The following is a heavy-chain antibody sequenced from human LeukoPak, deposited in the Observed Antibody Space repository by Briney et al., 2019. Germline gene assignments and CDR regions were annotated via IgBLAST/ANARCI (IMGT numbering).Heavy chain of an antibody. CDR2: ISYDGSNK. CDR3: ATDIVVVPGAIGFDY. CDR1: GFTFSSYG. Sequence: PGRSLRLSCAASGFTFSSYGMHWVRQAPGKGLEWVAVISYDGSNKYYADSVKGRFTISRDNSKNTLYLQMNSLRAEDTAVYYCATDIVVVPGAIGFDYWGQGNLVTVSS. J-gene: IGHJ4*02. D-gene: IGHD2-2*02. V-gene: IGHV3-30*05.